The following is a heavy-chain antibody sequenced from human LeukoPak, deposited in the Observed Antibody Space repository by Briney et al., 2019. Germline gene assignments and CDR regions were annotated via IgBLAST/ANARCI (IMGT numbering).Heavy chain of an antibody. CDR1: GYTFTGYY. Sequence: VASVKVSCKASGYTFTGYYIHWVRQAPGQGLEWMGWINPNSDGTNYAQKFQGRVTMTTDTSISTAYMELSRLRSDDTAVYYCASLGYCTNGVCFTDAFDIWAQGTMVTVSS. J-gene: IGHJ3*02. CDR2: INPNSDGT. D-gene: IGHD2-8*01. V-gene: IGHV1-2*02. CDR3: ASLGYCTNGVCFTDAFDI.